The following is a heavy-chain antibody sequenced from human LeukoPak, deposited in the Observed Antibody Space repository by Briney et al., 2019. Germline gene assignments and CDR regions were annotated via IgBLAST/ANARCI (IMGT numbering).Heavy chain of an antibody. Sequence: PGGSLRLSCAASGFTFSDYYMTWIRQAPGKGPEWISDINNSANSMYYADSVKGRFTISRDNAMNSLFLQMNSLRAEDTAVYYCASRYLYWGQGTLVTVSS. D-gene: IGHD3-16*02. J-gene: IGHJ4*02. CDR2: INNSANSM. V-gene: IGHV3-11*04. CDR3: ASRYLY. CDR1: GFTFSDYY.